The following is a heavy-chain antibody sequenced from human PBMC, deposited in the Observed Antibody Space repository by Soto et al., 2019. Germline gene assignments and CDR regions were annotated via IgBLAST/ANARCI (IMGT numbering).Heavy chain of an antibody. CDR3: AKGMRFGEDAFDI. CDR1: GFTFSSYA. Sequence: GESLKISCAASGFTFSSYAMSWVRQAPGKGLEWVSAISGSGGSTYYADSVKGRFTISRDNSKNTLYLQMNSLRAEDTAVYYCAKGMRFGEDAFDIWGQGTMVTVSS. V-gene: IGHV3-23*01. CDR2: ISGSGGST. D-gene: IGHD3-10*01. J-gene: IGHJ3*02.